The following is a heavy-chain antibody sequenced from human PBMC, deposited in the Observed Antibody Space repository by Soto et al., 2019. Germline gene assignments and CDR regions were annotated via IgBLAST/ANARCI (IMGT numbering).Heavy chain of an antibody. CDR2: IYWDDAK. J-gene: IGHJ4*02. V-gene: IGHV2-5*02. D-gene: IGHD1-26*01. CDR1: GFSLSTSRVG. CDR3: AHAYGGRALY. Sequence: QITLKESGPTLVKPTQTLTLTCTFSGFSLSTSRVGVGWIRQPPGKALEWLAVIYWDDAKTYRPSLKSRLTITKDTSKTPVALTMTNMDPVDTATYYCAHAYGGRALYGGQGTLVTVSS.